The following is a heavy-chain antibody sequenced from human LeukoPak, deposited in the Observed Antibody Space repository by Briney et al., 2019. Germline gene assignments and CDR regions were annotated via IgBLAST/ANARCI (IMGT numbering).Heavy chain of an antibody. J-gene: IGHJ4*02. D-gene: IGHD3-10*01. V-gene: IGHV3-23*01. CDR3: AKNLDYYGSGSYLDH. CDR1: GFTFSSYA. Sequence: GGSLRLSCAASGFTFSSYAMSWVRQAPGKGLEWVSAISGSGGSTYYADSVKGRFTISRDNSKNTLYLQMNSLRAEDTAVYYCAKNLDYYGSGSYLDHWGQGTLVTVSS. CDR2: ISGSGGST.